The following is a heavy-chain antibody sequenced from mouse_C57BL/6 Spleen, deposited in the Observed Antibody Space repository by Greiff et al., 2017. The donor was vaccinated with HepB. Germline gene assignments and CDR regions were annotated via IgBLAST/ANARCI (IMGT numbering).Heavy chain of an antibody. J-gene: IGHJ4*01. CDR2: IYPGSGNT. CDR3: ARETGIYYDYDGAMDY. V-gene: IGHV1-76*01. CDR1: GYTFTDYY. Sequence: QVQLKESGAELVRPGASVKLSCKASGYTFTDYYINWVKQRPGQGLEWIARIYPGSGNTYYNEKFKGKATLTAEKSSSTAYMQLSSLTSEDSAVYFCARETGIYYDYDGAMDYWGQGTSVTVSS. D-gene: IGHD2-4*01.